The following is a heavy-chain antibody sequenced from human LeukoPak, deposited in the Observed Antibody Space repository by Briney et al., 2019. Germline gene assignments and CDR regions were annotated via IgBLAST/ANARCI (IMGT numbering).Heavy chain of an antibody. D-gene: IGHD4-17*01. CDR2: IYHSGST. V-gene: IGHV4-38-2*02. CDR1: GYSISSGYY. J-gene: IGHJ5*02. CDR3: ARTTVTPNWFDP. Sequence: SETLSLTCTVSGYSISSGYYWGWIRQPPGTGLEWIGSIYHSGSTYYNPSLKSRVTISVDTSKNQFSLKLSSVTAVDTAVYYCARTTVTPNWFDPWGQGTLVTVSS.